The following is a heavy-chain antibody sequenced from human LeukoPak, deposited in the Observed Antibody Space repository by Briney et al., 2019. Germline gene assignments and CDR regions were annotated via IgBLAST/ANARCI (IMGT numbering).Heavy chain of an antibody. D-gene: IGHD5-18*01. J-gene: IGHJ4*02. CDR2: ISYDGSNK. CDR3: AKAQVRAYSYGSGFDY. V-gene: IGHV3-30-3*01. CDR1: GFTFSSYA. Sequence: GRSLRLSCAASGFTFSSYAMHWVRQAPGKGLEWVAVISYDGSNKYYADSVKGRFTVSRDNSKNTLYLQMNSLRAEDTAVYYCAKAQVRAYSYGSGFDYWGQGSLVTVSS.